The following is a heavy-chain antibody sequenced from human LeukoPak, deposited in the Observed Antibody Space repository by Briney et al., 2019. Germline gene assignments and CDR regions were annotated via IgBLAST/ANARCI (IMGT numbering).Heavy chain of an antibody. D-gene: IGHD6-13*01. CDR3: ARGRQIADPAAGTGWFDP. J-gene: IGHJ5*02. CDR1: GGSFSGYY. Sequence: SETLSLTCAVYGGSFSGYYWSWIRQPPGKGLEWIGVINHSGSTNYNPSLKSRVTISVDTSKNQFSLKLSSVTAADTAVYYCARGRQIADPAAGTGWFDPWGQGTLVTVSS. V-gene: IGHV4-34*01. CDR2: INHSGST.